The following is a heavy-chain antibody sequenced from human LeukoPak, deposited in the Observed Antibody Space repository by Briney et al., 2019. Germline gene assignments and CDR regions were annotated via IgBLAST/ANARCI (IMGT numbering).Heavy chain of an antibody. CDR1: EFTFSNYA. J-gene: IGHJ5*02. CDR3: ARVSERLLPSFKWFDP. CDR2: ISYDGSNK. V-gene: IGHV3-30-3*01. Sequence: QSGGSLRLSCAASEFTFSNYAMHWVRQAPGKGLEWVAVISYDGSNKYYADSVKGRFTISRDNSKNTLYLQMNSLRPEDTALYYCARVSERLLPSFKWFDPWGQETLVTVSS. D-gene: IGHD2-21*02.